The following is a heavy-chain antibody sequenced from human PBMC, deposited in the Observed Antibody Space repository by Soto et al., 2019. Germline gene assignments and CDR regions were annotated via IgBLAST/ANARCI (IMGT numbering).Heavy chain of an antibody. CDR3: ARVGYYYESGGSYFPDY. CDR1: GGSISSYY. CDR2: INYLGST. J-gene: IGHJ4*02. D-gene: IGHD3-22*01. Sequence: QVQLQESGPGLVEPSETLSLTCTVSGGSISSYYWSWIRQPPRRGLEWIGNINYLGSTNYNPSLESQFTMSVDTSKNRFSLKLRSVPAADTAVYYCARVGYYYESGGSYFPDYWGRGTLITVSS. V-gene: IGHV4-59*01.